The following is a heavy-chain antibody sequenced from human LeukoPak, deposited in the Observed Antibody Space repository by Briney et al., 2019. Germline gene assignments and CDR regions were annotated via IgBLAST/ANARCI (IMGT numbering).Heavy chain of an antibody. Sequence: PGGSLRLSCAASGFTFSSYAMSWVRQAPGKGLEWVSAISGSGGSTYYADSVKGRFTISRDNSKNTLYLQMNSLRAEDTAVYYCVRVNKALREAFDIWGQGTMVTVSS. CDR2: ISGSGGST. CDR1: GFTFSSYA. V-gene: IGHV3-23*01. D-gene: IGHD1-26*01. J-gene: IGHJ3*02. CDR3: VRVNKALREAFDI.